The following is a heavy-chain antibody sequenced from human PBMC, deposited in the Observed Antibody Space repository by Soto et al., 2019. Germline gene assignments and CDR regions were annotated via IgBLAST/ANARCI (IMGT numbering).Heavy chain of an antibody. Sequence: ESLRLSCEAPALNFKPLSMNWVRQVPGKGLEWVASISSGSSDTWYADSVKGRFIISRDNAQNSLFLQMNTLRPEDTAMYYCARVAYWGPGTQVTVSS. CDR3: ARVAY. CDR1: ALNFKPLS. J-gene: IGHJ4*02. V-gene: IGHV3-21*01. CDR2: ISSGSSDT.